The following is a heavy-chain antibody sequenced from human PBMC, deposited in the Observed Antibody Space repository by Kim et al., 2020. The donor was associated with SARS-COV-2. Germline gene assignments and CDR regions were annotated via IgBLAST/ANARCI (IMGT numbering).Heavy chain of an antibody. J-gene: IGHJ3*02. D-gene: IGHD6-19*01. CDR2: INPNSGGT. Sequence: ASVKVSCKASGYTFTGYYMHWVRQAPGQGLEWMGRINPNSGGTNYAQKFQGRVTMTRDTSISTAYMELSRLRSDDTVVYYCARGGSEQWLADDAFDIWGQGTMVTVSS. V-gene: IGHV1-2*05. CDR3: ARGGSEQWLADDAFDI. CDR1: GYTFTGYY.